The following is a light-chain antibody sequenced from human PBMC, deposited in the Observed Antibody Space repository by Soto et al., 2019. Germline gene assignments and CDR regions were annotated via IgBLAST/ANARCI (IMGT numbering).Light chain of an antibody. J-gene: IGKJ4*01. V-gene: IGKV1-12*01. Sequence: DIQMTQSPSAVSASVGDRVTINCRASQCISSWLAWYQQKPGKAPKLLIYDASSLQSGVPSRFSCSGSGTDFTLTINRRQPEDFANYYCQQANNFPLTFGGGTKGEIK. CDR2: DAS. CDR1: QCISSW. CDR3: QQANNFPLT.